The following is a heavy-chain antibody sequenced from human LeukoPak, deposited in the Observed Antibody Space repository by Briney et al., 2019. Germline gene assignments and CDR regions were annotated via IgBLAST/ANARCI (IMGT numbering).Heavy chain of an antibody. CDR3: ARDYGSGSFDY. V-gene: IGHV4-59*01. CDR2: IYYSGST. J-gene: IGHJ4*02. D-gene: IGHD3-10*01. CDR1: GGSISSYY. Sequence: SETLCLTCTVSGGSISSYYWSWIRQPPGKGLEWIGYIYYSGSTNYNPSLKSRVTISVDTSKNQFSLKLSSVTAADTAVYYCARDYGSGSFDYWGQGTLVTVSS.